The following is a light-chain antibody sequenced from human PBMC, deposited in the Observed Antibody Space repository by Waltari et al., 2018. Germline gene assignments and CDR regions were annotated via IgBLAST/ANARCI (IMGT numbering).Light chain of an antibody. CDR2: TTN. V-gene: IGLV8-61*01. CDR1: SGSVSTSWY. CDR3: LLYMGSGIWR. Sequence: QTVVTHEPSLSVSPGGIVTLICVLSSGSVSTSWYSRGYQQTQGQTLRTLIYTTNTRSFGVPDRFSGSILGDKAALTITGAQADDESDYYCLLYMGSGIWRFGGGTKLTVL. J-gene: IGLJ3*02.